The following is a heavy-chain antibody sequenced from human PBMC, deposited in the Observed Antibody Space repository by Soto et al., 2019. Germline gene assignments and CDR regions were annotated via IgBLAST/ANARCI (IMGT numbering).Heavy chain of an antibody. D-gene: IGHD1-26*01. CDR2: VSGSGGGT. CDR1: GFSFNNYA. J-gene: IGHJ4*02. V-gene: IGHV3-23*01. Sequence: EVQLLESGGGLVQPGGSLRLSCAASGFSFNNYAMSWVRQAPGKGLEWVSSVSGSGGGTYYADSVKGRFTISRDNSKNTLYPQMNSLRAADTAVYYCAKGLGDFASGIPPFDYWGQGTLVTVSS. CDR3: AKGLGDFASGIPPFDY.